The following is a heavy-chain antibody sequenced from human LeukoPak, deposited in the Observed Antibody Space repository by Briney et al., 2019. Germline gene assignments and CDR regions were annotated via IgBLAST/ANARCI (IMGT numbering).Heavy chain of an antibody. CDR1: GYSISNGYY. CDR3: ARGAEYYAIWRGYAGYSDY. D-gene: IGHD3-3*01. J-gene: IGHJ4*02. V-gene: IGHV4-38-2*02. Sequence: SETLSLTCTVSGYSISNGYYWGWIRQPPGKGLEWVGSISHRGSTYYNPSLRSRITISLDRSKQEFSLKLTSVTAADTAVYFCARGAEYYAIWRGYAGYSDYWGQGISVTVSS. CDR2: ISHRGST.